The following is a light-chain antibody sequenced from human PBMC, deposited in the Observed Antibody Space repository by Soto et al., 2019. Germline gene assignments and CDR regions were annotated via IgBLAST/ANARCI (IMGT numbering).Light chain of an antibody. Sequence: NFMLTQPHSGSESPGKTVTISCTGSSGSIAINYVQWYQQRPGSAPTSVIDEDNQRQSGVPDRFSGSIDSSSDAASLTISGLKNESEEDYYCQSYDSSNQVVVGGGTKLTVL. CDR1: SGSIAINY. V-gene: IGLV6-57*02. CDR3: QSYDSSNQVV. CDR2: EDN. J-gene: IGLJ2*01.